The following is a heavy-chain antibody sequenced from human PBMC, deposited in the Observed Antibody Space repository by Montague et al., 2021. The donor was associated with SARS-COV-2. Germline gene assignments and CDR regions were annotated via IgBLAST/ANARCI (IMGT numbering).Heavy chain of an antibody. CDR3: ARQGSGSYYNWFDP. D-gene: IGHD1-26*01. CDR2: IYYSGST. Sequence: SETLSLTCTVSGGSISSSSYYWGWIRQPPGKGLEWIGSIYYSGSTYSNPSLKSRVTISVDTSKNQFSLKLSSVTAADTAVYYCARQGSGSYYNWFDPWGQGTLVTVSS. CDR1: GGSISSSSYY. J-gene: IGHJ5*02. V-gene: IGHV4-39*01.